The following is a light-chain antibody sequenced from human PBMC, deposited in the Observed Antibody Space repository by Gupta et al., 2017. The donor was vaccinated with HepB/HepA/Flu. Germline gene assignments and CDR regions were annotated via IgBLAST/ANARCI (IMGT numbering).Light chain of an antibody. V-gene: IGLV3-1*01. CDR1: KLGDKY. J-gene: IGLJ2*01. CDR3: QAEDSSTDVV. Sequence: SYELTQPPSVSVSPGQTASITCSGDKLGDKYACWHQQKPGQPPVLVFYQDSKRPSGIPGRFAATNAGNTAILTIRVNEDVEEAYYYYQAEDSSTDVVFGGGTKLTVL. CDR2: QDS.